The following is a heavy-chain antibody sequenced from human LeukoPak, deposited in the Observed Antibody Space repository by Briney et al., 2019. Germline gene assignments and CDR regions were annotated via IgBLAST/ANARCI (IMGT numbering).Heavy chain of an antibody. Sequence: PGGSLRLSCAASGFTLSSYSMNWVRQAPGKGLEWVSFISTSSSYIYYADSVKGRFIISRDNARKSLYLQMNSLRAEDTAVYYCARDGIVVVPAAMGGVYYYYYMDVWGKGTTVTISS. CDR1: GFTLSSYS. V-gene: IGHV3-21*01. CDR3: ARDGIVVVPAAMGGVYYYYYMDV. CDR2: ISTSSSYI. J-gene: IGHJ6*03. D-gene: IGHD2-2*01.